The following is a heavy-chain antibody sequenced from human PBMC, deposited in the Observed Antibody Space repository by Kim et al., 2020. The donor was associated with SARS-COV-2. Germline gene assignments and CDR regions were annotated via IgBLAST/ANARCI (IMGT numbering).Heavy chain of an antibody. V-gene: IGHV3-21*01. D-gene: IGHD2-21*02. CDR2: ISTTSSYI. CDR3: ARDGGCGGDCSLGIYYYYYGMDV. J-gene: IGHJ6*02. CDR1: GFTFSSYS. Sequence: GGSLRLSCAASGFTFSSYSMKWVRQAPGKGLEWVSSISTTSSYIYYADSVKGRFTISRDNAKNSLHLQMNSLRAEDTAVYYCARDGGCGGDCSLGIYYYYYGMDVWGQGTTVTVSS.